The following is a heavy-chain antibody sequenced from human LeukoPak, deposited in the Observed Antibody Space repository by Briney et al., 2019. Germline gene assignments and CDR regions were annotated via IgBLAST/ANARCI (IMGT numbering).Heavy chain of an antibody. CDR1: GFTFSSYS. CDR2: ISSSSSYI. D-gene: IGHD3-22*01. CDR3: ARAIVGYDSSGQLVGAPAPCDY. J-gene: IGHJ4*02. V-gene: IGHV3-21*01. Sequence: GGSLRLSCAASGFTFSSYSMNWVRQAPGKGLEWVSSISSSSSYIYYADSAKGRFTISRDNAKNSLYLQMNSLRAEDTAVYYCARAIVGYDSSGQLVGAPAPCDYWGQGTLVTVSS.